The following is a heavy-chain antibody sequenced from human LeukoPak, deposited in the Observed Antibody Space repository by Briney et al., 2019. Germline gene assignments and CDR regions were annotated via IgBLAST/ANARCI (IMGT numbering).Heavy chain of an antibody. V-gene: IGHV3-23*01. CDR1: GFTFTSYS. J-gene: IGHJ4*02. D-gene: IGHD1-26*01. CDR3: AKGGKWDVAPFDY. Sequence: GGSLRLSCAASGFTFTSYSMNWVRQAPGKGLEWVSTISSGGGSTYYADSVKGRFTISRDNSKNTLYLQVNSLRAEDTAVYYCAKGGKWDVAPFDYWGQGTLVTVSS. CDR2: ISSGGGST.